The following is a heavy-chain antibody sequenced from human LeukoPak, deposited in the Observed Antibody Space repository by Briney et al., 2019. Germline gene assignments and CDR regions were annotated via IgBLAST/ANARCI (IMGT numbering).Heavy chain of an antibody. D-gene: IGHD1-26*01. V-gene: IGHV3-48*04. J-gene: IGHJ4*02. CDR1: GFTFNAFG. CDR2: IGTTSGAI. Sequence: GGSLRLSCAASGFTFNAFGMNWVRQAPGKGLEWVSYIGTTSGAIYYADSVKGRFTISRDNAKNSLYLQMNSLRAEDTAVYYCVKDSPPRYSGSPPAYWGQGTLVAVSS. CDR3: VKDSPPRYSGSPPAY.